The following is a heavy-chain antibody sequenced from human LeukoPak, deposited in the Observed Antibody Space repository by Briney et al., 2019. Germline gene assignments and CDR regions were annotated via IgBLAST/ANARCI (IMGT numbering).Heavy chain of an antibody. J-gene: IGHJ4*02. Sequence: ASVKVSCKASGYTFTSYDINWVRQATGQGLEWMGWMNPNSGNTGYAQKFQGRVTMTRNTSISTAYMELSSLRSEDTAVYYCATRKVGSLLYDYVWGVSAPFDYWGQGTLVTVSS. CDR3: ATRKVGSLLYDYVWGVSAPFDY. V-gene: IGHV1-8*01. D-gene: IGHD3-16*01. CDR1: GYTFTSYD. CDR2: MNPNSGNT.